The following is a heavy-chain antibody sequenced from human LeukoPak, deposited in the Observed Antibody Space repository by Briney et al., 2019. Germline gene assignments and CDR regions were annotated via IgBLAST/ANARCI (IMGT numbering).Heavy chain of an antibody. Sequence: PGGSLRLSCAASGFTFSSYSMNWVRQAPGRGLEWVSSISSSSSYIYYADSVKGRFTISRDNAKNSLYLQMNSLRAEDTAVYYCARDQRNAFDYWGQGTLVTVSS. CDR2: ISSSSSYI. CDR1: GFTFSSYS. V-gene: IGHV3-21*01. J-gene: IGHJ4*02. CDR3: ARDQRNAFDY.